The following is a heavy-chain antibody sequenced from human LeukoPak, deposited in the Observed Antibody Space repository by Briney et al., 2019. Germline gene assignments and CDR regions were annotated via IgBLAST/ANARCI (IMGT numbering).Heavy chain of an antibody. J-gene: IGHJ5*02. CDR2: INAGGNT. D-gene: IGHD2-2*01. V-gene: IGHV4-34*01. CDR3: ARGRFQYSWYQVPKSSYFDP. Sequence: SETLSLTCGFSGGSFSGYYWNWVRQSPNKGLKWIGEINAGGNTNYNPSLKSRVTITVETSKNQFSLKLGSVTAADTAVYYCARGRFQYSWYQVPKSSYFDPWGQGAQVTVSS. CDR1: GGSFSGYY.